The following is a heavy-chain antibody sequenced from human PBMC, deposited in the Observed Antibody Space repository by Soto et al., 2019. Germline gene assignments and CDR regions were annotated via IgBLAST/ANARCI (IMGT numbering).Heavy chain of an antibody. V-gene: IGHV5-51*01. CDR3: ARSLHGYGYDF. J-gene: IGHJ4*02. CDR1: GYSFTTYW. D-gene: IGHD5-12*01. Sequence: GESLKISCKGSGYSFTTYWIAWVRQMPGKGLEWMGIIFPGDSDIRYGPSFQGHVAISADKSISTAYLQWSSLEASDTAMYYCARSLHGYGYDFWGQGTMVTGSS. CDR2: IFPGDSDI.